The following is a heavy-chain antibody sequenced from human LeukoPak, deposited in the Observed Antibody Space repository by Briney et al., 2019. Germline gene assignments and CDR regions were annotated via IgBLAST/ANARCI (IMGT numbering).Heavy chain of an antibody. J-gene: IGHJ4*02. CDR1: GFTFSSYW. CDR3: ARDLPPDYYGSGLFDY. Sequence: GGSLRLSCAASGFTFSSYWMSWVRQAPGKGLEWVANIKQDGSEKYYVDSVMGRFTISRDNAKNSLYLQMNSLRAEDTAVYYCARDLPPDYYGSGLFDYWGQGTLVTVSS. D-gene: IGHD3-10*01. V-gene: IGHV3-7*01. CDR2: IKQDGSEK.